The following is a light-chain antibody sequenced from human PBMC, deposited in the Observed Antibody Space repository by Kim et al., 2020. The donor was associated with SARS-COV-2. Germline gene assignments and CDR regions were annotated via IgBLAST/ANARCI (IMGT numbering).Light chain of an antibody. CDR3: QQDNDWPPAHT. CDR2: AAS. Sequence: EIVMTHSPATLTVSPGDRATLPRRVTQRFNTDLAWYQQKPGQAPRLLIYAASTRDTGISARFSGSGSGTEFTLTISSLQCEDFAVYYCQQDNDWPPAHTFGRGAKLEI. J-gene: IGKJ2*01. V-gene: IGKV3-15*01. CDR1: QRFNTD.